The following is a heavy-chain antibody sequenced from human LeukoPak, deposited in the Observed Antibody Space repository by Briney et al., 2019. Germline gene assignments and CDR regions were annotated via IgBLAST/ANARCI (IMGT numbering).Heavy chain of an antibody. J-gene: IGHJ4*02. D-gene: IGHD4-23*01. CDR3: TRDLLNYGGNSMYYFDF. Sequence: SETLSLTCTVSGGSITPYYWSWVRQPPGKGLEWIGHIYYRGSTNYSPSLKSRVTMSVDTSKNQLSPRLSSVTAADTAVYYCTRDLLNYGGNSMYYFDFWGQGTLVTVSS. CDR1: GGSITPYY. CDR2: IYYRGST. V-gene: IGHV4-59*01.